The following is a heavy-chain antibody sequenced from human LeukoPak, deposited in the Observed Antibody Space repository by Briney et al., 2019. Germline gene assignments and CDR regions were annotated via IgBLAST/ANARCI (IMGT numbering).Heavy chain of an antibody. CDR3: ARDLGVAVAEAY. J-gene: IGHJ4*02. D-gene: IGHD6-19*01. Sequence: GGSLRLSCAASGFTFSAYGMTWVRQAPGKGLEWVSGISGSGGNTYYADSVKGRFTISRDNAKNSLYLQMNSLRAEDTAVYYCARDLGVAVAEAYWGQGTLVTVSS. CDR2: ISGSGGNT. V-gene: IGHV3-23*01. CDR1: GFTFSAYG.